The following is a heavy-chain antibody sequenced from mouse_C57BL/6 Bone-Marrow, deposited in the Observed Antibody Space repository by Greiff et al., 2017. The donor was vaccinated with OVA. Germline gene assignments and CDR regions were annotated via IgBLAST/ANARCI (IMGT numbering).Heavy chain of an antibody. V-gene: IGHV14-4*01. CDR1: GFNIKDDY. D-gene: IGHD1-1*01. Sequence: VQLQQSGAELVRPGASVKLSCTASGFNIKDDYMPWVKQRPEQGLEWIGWIDPENGDTEYASKFQGKATITADTSSNTAYLQLSSLTSEDTAVYYCTTRYGSSLFAYWGQGTLVTVSA. CDR3: TTRYGSSLFAY. J-gene: IGHJ3*01. CDR2: IDPENGDT.